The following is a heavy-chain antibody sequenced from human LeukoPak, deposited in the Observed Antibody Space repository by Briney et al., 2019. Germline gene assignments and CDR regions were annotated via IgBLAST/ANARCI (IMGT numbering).Heavy chain of an antibody. Sequence: GGSLRLSCAASGFTVSSNYMSWVRQAPGKGLEWVSVIYSGGSTYYADSVKGRFTISRDNAKSTLYLQMSSLRAEDTAVYYCARDRGPRTGFMVREAYDYWGQGTLVTVSS. CDR2: IYSGGST. J-gene: IGHJ4*02. V-gene: IGHV3-53*01. CDR3: ARDRGPRTGFMVREAYDY. CDR1: GFTVSSNY. D-gene: IGHD3-10*01.